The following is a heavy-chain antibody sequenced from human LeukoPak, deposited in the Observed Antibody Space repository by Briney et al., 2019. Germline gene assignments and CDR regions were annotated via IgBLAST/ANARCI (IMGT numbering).Heavy chain of an antibody. CDR1: GFTFSAYE. CDR2: ISSSGSTI. Sequence: GGSLRLFCAASGFTFSAYEMDWVRQAPGKGLEWISYISSSGSTIYHADSVKGRFTISRDDAKNSLYLQMNSLRAEDTAVYYCAKEVTPNYSGFDAFDIWGQGTMVTVSS. CDR3: AKEVTPNYSGFDAFDI. V-gene: IGHV3-48*03. J-gene: IGHJ3*02. D-gene: IGHD2-15*01.